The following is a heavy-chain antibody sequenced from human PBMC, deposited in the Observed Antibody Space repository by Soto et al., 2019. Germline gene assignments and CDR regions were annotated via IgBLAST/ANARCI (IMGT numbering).Heavy chain of an antibody. CDR3: ARHRNYDFWSGFDY. CDR1: GGSISSYY. D-gene: IGHD3-3*01. V-gene: IGHV4-59*08. CDR2: IYYSGST. J-gene: IGHJ4*02. Sequence: PSETLSLTCTVSGGSISSYYWSWIRQPPGKGLEWIGYIYYSGSTNYNPSLKSRVTISVDTSKNQFSLKLSSVTAADTAVYYCARHRNYDFWSGFDYWGQGTLVTVSS.